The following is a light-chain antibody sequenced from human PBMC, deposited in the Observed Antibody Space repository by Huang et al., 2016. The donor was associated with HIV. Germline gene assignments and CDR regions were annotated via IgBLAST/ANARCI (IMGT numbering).Light chain of an antibody. CDR1: QSVSSY. CDR3: QQRSNWPPA. Sequence: EIVLTQSPATLSLSPGERATLSCRASQSVSSYLAWYQQKPGQAPRLLIYDAYNRATGIPARFRGSGSGTDFTLTISSLEPEDFAVYYCQQRSNWPPAFGQGTRLEIK. V-gene: IGKV3-11*01. J-gene: IGKJ5*01. CDR2: DAY.